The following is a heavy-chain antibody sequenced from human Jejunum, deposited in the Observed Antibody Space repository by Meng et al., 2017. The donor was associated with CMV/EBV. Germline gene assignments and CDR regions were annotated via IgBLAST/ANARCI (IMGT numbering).Heavy chain of an antibody. CDR2: ISKSGSTI. CDR1: SGYG. Sequence: SGYGMNGVRQDTGKGLGWVSYISKSGSTIFYADSVKGRFTISRDNARKTLYLQMDSLRAEDTAIYYCARDSTGSSYVGYYYYGLDVWGQGTTVTVSS. CDR3: ARDSTGSSYVGYYYYGLDV. V-gene: IGHV3-48*03. D-gene: IGHD3-16*01. J-gene: IGHJ6*02.